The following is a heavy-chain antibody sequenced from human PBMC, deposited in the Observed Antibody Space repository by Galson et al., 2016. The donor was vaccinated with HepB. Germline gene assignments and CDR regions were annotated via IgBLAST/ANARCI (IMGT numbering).Heavy chain of an antibody. CDR3: AKEGCSGSYSDY. CDR1: GFTFNSYA. D-gene: IGHD1-26*01. J-gene: IGHJ4*02. Sequence: SLRLSCAASGFTFNSYAMSWVRQAPGTGLEWVSTISGSGGSTYYADSVKGRFSISRDNSKNTLYLPMNSLSAEDTAADYGAKEGCSGSYSDYWGQGTLVTGPS. V-gene: IGHV3-23*01. CDR2: ISGSGGST.